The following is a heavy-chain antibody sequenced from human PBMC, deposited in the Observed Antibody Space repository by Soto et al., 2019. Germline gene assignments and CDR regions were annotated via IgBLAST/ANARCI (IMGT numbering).Heavy chain of an antibody. D-gene: IGHD3-3*01. V-gene: IGHV3-30-3*01. CDR1: GFTFSSCA. CDR2: ISYDGSNK. Sequence: QVQLVESGGGVVQPGRSLRLSCAASGFTFSSCAMHWVRQAPGKGLEWVAVISYDGSNKYYADSVKGRFTVSRDNSKNTLYLPVNSLRAEDTAVYYCARDKRDLRFLEWSYYFDYWGQGTLVTVSS. J-gene: IGHJ4*02. CDR3: ARDKRDLRFLEWSYYFDY.